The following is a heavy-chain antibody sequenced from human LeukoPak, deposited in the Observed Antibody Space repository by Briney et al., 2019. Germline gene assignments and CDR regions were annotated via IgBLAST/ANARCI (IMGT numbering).Heavy chain of an antibody. CDR3: ARSNNFRFDS. CDR1: GGTFSGYY. V-gene: IGHV4-34*01. CDR2: IYHSGKT. J-gene: IGHJ4*02. D-gene: IGHD2/OR15-2a*01. Sequence: SETLSLTCGVSGGTFSGYYWAWIRQAPGQGLEWIGDIYHSGKTNYNPTLKNRLTISVDTSKNQFSLKLASVTAADAAIYYCARSNNFRFDSWGQETLITVSS.